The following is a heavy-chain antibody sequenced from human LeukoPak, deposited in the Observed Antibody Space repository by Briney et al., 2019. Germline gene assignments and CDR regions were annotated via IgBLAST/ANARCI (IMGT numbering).Heavy chain of an antibody. CDR1: GFTFSSYA. Sequence: GGSLRLSCAASGFTFSSYAMSWVRQAPGKGLEWVAVIWYDGSNKYYADSVKGRFTISRDNSKNTLYLQMNSLRAEDTAVYYCAGLVLDYWGQGTLVTVSS. V-gene: IGHV3-33*08. CDR3: AGLVLDY. CDR2: IWYDGSNK. J-gene: IGHJ4*02. D-gene: IGHD6-19*01.